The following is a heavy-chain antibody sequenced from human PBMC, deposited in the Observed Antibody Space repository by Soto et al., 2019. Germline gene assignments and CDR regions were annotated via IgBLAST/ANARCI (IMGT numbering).Heavy chain of an antibody. CDR2: ISGSGSST. CDR1: GFTFSSYT. J-gene: IGHJ4*02. Sequence: GGSLRLSCAASGFTFSSYTMSWVRQAPGKGLEWVSTISGSGSSTYSADSVKGRFTISRDNSKNTLYLQMNSLRVEATAIYYCAKAWGIDYWGQGTLVNVSS. V-gene: IGHV3-23*01. CDR3: AKAWGIDY. D-gene: IGHD7-27*01.